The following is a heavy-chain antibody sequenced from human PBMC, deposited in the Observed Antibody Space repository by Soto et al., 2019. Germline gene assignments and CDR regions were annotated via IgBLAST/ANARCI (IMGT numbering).Heavy chain of an antibody. V-gene: IGHV4-39*01. CDR1: GGSISSSSYY. Sequence: SETLSLTYTVSGGSISSSSYYWGWIRQPPGKGLEWIGSIYYSGSTYYNPSLKSRVTISVDTSKNQFSLKLSSVTAADTAVYYCARHVYFDWTHWGQGTLVTVSS. CDR3: ARHVYFDWTH. D-gene: IGHD3-9*01. J-gene: IGHJ4*02. CDR2: IYYSGST.